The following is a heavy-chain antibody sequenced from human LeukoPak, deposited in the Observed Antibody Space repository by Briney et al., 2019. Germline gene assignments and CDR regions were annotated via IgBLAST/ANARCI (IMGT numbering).Heavy chain of an antibody. CDR2: IYHSGST. CDR3: AREMTTVTTRNWFDP. Sequence: SETLSLTCAVSGDSISSGGYYWGWIRQPPGKGLEWIGSIYHSGSTYYNPSLKSRVTISVDTSKNQFSLKLSSVTAADTAVYYCAREMTTVTTRNWFDPWGQGTLVTVSS. D-gene: IGHD4-17*01. CDR1: GDSISSGGYY. V-gene: IGHV4-38-2*02. J-gene: IGHJ5*02.